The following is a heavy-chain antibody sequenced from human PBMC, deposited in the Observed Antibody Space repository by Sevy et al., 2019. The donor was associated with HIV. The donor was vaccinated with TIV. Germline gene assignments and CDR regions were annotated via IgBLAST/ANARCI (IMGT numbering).Heavy chain of an antibody. V-gene: IGHV3-72*01. CDR1: GFTFSDHY. CDR2: TRNKADGYTT. Sequence: GGSLRLSCVASGFTFSDHYMELVRQAPGKGLEWVGRTRNKADGYTTEYAASVKGRFTISRDESKNSLYVQMNSLKAEDTAVYYCATHAGIAAAGRVFDYWGQGTLVTVSS. J-gene: IGHJ4*02. D-gene: IGHD6-13*01. CDR3: ATHAGIAAAGRVFDY.